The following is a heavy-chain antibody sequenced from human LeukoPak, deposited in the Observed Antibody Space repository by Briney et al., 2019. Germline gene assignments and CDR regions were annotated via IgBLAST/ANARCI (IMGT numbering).Heavy chain of an antibody. CDR3: AKTYVWYYFDY. CDR2: ISGSSSTI. J-gene: IGHJ4*02. CDR1: GLIFSSNS. D-gene: IGHD3-16*01. Sequence: PGGSLRLSCAASGLIFSSNSMNWVRQAPGKGLEWVSYISGSSSTIYYADSVKGRFTISRDNAKNTLYLQVNSLRAEDTAVYYCAKTYVWYYFDYWGQGILVTASS. V-gene: IGHV3-48*01.